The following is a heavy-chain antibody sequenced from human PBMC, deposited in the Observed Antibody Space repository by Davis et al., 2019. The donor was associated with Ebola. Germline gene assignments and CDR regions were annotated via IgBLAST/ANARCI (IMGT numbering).Heavy chain of an antibody. J-gene: IGHJ6*02. CDR1: GLTFSNYI. Sequence: PGGSLRLSCVASGLTFSNYIMTWVRQAPGKGLEWVSYIGSTGTTTFYADSVKGRFTISRDNAKNSLNLQMHSLTAEDTAVYYCARSRGYSAYVNADYYGMDVWGQGTTVTVSS. CDR2: IGSTGTTT. V-gene: IGHV3-48*04. D-gene: IGHD5-12*01. CDR3: ARSRGYSAYVNADYYGMDV.